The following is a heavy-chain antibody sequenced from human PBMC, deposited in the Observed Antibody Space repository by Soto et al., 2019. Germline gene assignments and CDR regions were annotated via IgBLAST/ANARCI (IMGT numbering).Heavy chain of an antibody. Sequence: ASVKVSCKASGGTLGSYTCSWVRQAPGQGLEWMGRVIPNLGVTNYAKKFQGRFTIVVDTSTSTAYMELNSLRYEDTAVYYCARDKGYCSDTSCPDFDYWGQGTLVTVSS. J-gene: IGHJ4*02. V-gene: IGHV1-69*04. D-gene: IGHD2-15*01. CDR1: GGTLGSYT. CDR2: VIPNLGVT. CDR3: ARDKGYCSDTSCPDFDY.